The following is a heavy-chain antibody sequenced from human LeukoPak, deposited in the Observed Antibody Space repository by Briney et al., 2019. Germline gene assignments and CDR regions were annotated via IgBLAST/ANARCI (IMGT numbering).Heavy chain of an antibody. CDR3: ARRKKTYYGSGSYYYGMDV. Sequence: GGSLRLSCAASGFTVSSNYMSWVRQAPGKGLEWVSVIYSGGSTYYADSVKGRFTISRDNSKNTLYLQMNSLRAEDTAVYYCARRKKTYYGSGSYYYGMDVWGQGTTVTVSS. V-gene: IGHV3-53*01. J-gene: IGHJ6*02. D-gene: IGHD3-10*01. CDR2: IYSGGST. CDR1: GFTVSSNY.